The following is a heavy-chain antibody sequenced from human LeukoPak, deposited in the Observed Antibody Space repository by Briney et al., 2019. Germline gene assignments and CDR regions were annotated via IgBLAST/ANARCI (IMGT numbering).Heavy chain of an antibody. Sequence: SETLSLTCTVSGGSIGSYYWSWIRQPPGKGLEWIGYIYYSGSTNYNPSLKSRVTISVDTSKNQFSLKLSSVTAAATAVYYCARGTGDFWSGYQHYYYYYYYMDVWGKGTTVTVSS. D-gene: IGHD3-3*01. J-gene: IGHJ6*03. V-gene: IGHV4-59*01. CDR2: IYYSGST. CDR1: GGSIGSYY. CDR3: ARGTGDFWSGYQHYYYYYYYMDV.